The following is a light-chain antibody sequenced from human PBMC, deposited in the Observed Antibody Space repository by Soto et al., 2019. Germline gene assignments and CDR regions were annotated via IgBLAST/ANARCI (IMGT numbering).Light chain of an antibody. CDR3: QQYNSYWT. V-gene: IGKV1-5*03. Sequence: DIQMTQSPSTLSASVGDRVTITCRASQSISSWLAWYQQKPGKAPKLLIYKASSLESGVPSRVSGSGSGTEFTITISLLQPDDFATYYCQQYNSYWTFGQGTKVEIK. CDR2: KAS. J-gene: IGKJ1*01. CDR1: QSISSW.